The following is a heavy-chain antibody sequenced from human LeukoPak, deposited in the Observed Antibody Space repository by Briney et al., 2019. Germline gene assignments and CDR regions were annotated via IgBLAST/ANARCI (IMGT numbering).Heavy chain of an antibody. CDR3: VGAAAGTRFGFDY. V-gene: IGHV1-2*02. CDR1: GYTFTGYY. Sequence: GASVKVSCKASGYTFTGYYMHWVRQAPGQGLEWMGWINPNSGGTNYAQKFQGRVTMTRDTSISTAYMELSRLRSDDTAVYYCVGAAAGTRFGFDYWGQGTLVTVSS. D-gene: IGHD6-13*01. CDR2: INPNSGGT. J-gene: IGHJ4*02.